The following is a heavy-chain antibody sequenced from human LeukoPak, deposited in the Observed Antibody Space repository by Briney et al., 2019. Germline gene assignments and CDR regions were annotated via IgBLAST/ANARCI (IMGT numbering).Heavy chain of an antibody. J-gene: IGHJ6*04. CDR2: ISWNSGHK. CDR3: ARGIAAHAAMDV. Sequence: PGGSLRLSCAASGFTFDDYAMHWVRQAPGKGLEWVSGISWNSGHKGYADSVKGRFTISRDNAKNSLYLRMNSLRAEDTAVYYCARGIAAHAAMDVWGKGTTVTVSS. D-gene: IGHD6-6*01. V-gene: IGHV3-9*01. CDR1: GFTFDDYA.